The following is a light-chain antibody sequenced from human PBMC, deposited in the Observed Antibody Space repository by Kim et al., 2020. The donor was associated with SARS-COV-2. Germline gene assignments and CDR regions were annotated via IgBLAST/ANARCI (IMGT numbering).Light chain of an antibody. J-gene: IGKJ2*01. V-gene: IGKV1-39*01. Sequence: DIQMTQSPSSLSASVGDRVTITCRASQSISSYLNWYQQKPGKAPKLLIYAASSLRSGVPSRFSGSGSGTDFTLTISSLQPEDFATYYCQQSYSTPTFGQGTKLEI. CDR2: AAS. CDR1: QSISSY. CDR3: QQSYSTPT.